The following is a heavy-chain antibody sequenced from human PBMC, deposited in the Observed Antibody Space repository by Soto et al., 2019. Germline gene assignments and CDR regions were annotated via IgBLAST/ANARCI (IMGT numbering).Heavy chain of an antibody. J-gene: IGHJ4*02. CDR2: ISSTSTI. Sequence: EVQLVESGGGLVQPGGSLRLSCAASGFTFSYYSMNWVRQAPGKGLEWVSYISSTSTIYYADSMKGRFTISRDNAKNSLYLQLNSLRADDTAVYYCARWRGSYDDYWGQGTLVTVSS. CDR1: GFTFSYYS. V-gene: IGHV3-48*01. D-gene: IGHD1-26*01. CDR3: ARWRGSYDDY.